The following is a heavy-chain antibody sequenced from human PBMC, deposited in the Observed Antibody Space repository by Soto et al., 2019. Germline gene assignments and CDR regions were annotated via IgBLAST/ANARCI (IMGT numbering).Heavy chain of an antibody. Sequence: SETLSLTCTVSGGSISSYYWSWIRQPPGKGLEWIGYIYYSGSTNYNPSLKSRVTISVDTSKNQFSLKLSSVTAADTAVYYCARDRDSSSYFNWFDPWGQGTLVTVSS. V-gene: IGHV4-59*01. CDR1: GGSISSYY. J-gene: IGHJ5*02. CDR2: IYYSGST. CDR3: ARDRDSSSYFNWFDP. D-gene: IGHD6-13*01.